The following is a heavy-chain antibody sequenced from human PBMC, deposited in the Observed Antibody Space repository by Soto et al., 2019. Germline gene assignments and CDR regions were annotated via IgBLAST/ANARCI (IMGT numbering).Heavy chain of an antibody. CDR1: GFTFSSYG. D-gene: IGHD3-10*01. Sequence: PGGSLRLSCAASGFTFSSYGMHWVRQAPGKGLEWVAVIWYDGSNKYYADSVKGRFTISRDNSKNTLYLQMNSLRAEDTAVYYCARAGAMVRGVLNYWGQGTLVTVSS. CDR3: ARAGAMVRGVLNY. CDR2: IWYDGSNK. J-gene: IGHJ4*02. V-gene: IGHV3-33*01.